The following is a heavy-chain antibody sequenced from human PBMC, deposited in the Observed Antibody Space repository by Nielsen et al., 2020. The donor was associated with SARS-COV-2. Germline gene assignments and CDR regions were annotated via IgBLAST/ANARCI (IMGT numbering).Heavy chain of an antibody. J-gene: IGHJ6*02. CDR3: VKVMDV. V-gene: IGHV5-51*01. CDR2: IYPGHSDA. Sequence: GGSLRLSCKGSGYDFSRQWIGWVRQTPGKQLEWMGVIYPGHSDAKYSPSFQGQVTMSVDKSISTAYLQWNSLKVSDSGIYFCVKVMDVWGQGSTVTVSS. CDR1: GYDFSRQW.